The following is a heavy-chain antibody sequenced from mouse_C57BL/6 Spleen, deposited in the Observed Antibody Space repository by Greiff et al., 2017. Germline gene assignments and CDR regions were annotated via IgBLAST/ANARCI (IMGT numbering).Heavy chain of an antibody. V-gene: IGHV2-2*01. D-gene: IGHD1-1*01. CDR1: GFSLTSYG. J-gene: IGHJ1*03. CDR2: IWRGGST. CDR3: ARGYGSSHWYFDV. Sequence: VQLQQSGPGLVQPSQSLSITCTVSGFSLTSYGVHWVRQSPGKGLEWLGVIWRGGSTDYNAAFISRLSISKDNSKSQVFFKMNSLQADDTAIYYWARGYGSSHWYFDVWGTGTTVTVSS.